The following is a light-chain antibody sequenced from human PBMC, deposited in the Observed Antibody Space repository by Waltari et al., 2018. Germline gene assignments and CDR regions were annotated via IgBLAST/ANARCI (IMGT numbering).Light chain of an antibody. J-gene: IGKJ4*01. V-gene: IGKV1-5*03. CDR3: QQRSTWPLT. Sequence: DIQMTQSPSTLSASVGDIVTLTCRASQSISTWLAWYQQKPGRAPKLLLYKASSLESGVPSRFSGSGSGTEFTLTISSLEAEDYAVYYCQQRSTWPLTFGGGTRVEIK. CDR1: QSISTW. CDR2: KAS.